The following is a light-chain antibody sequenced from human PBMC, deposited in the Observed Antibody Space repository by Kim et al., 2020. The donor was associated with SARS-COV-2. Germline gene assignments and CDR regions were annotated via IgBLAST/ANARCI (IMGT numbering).Light chain of an antibody. J-gene: IGLJ3*02. Sequence: QSALTQPRSVSGSPGQSVTISCTGTSSDVGGYNYVSWHQQHPGKAPKLMTYGVTERPSGVPDRFSGSKSGNTASLTISGLQAEDEADYYCCSYAGSSSLVFGGGTKVTVL. CDR3: CSYAGSSSLV. CDR2: GVT. V-gene: IGLV2-11*01. CDR1: SSDVGGYNY.